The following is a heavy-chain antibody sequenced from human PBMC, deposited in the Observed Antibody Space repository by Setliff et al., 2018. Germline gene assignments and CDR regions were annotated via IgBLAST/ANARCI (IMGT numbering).Heavy chain of an antibody. Sequence: ASVKVSCKASGYSFTTYGMHWVRQAPGQRPEWMGWIHAGSSNTLYSQRFQDRITISRDTSATTVHMELSSLRSDDTAVYYCARMSTSGPHYDYWGQGALVTVSS. V-gene: IGHV1-3*01. CDR3: ARMSTSGPHYDY. CDR2: IHAGSSNT. D-gene: IGHD2-8*02. J-gene: IGHJ4*02. CDR1: GYSFTTYG.